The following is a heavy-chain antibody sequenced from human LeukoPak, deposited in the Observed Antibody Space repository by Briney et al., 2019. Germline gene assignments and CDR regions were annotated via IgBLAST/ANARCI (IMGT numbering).Heavy chain of an antibody. CDR3: ARELTRRLDH. D-gene: IGHD1-14*01. CDR1: GFTFTSYP. V-gene: IGHV3-30*04. J-gene: IGHJ4*02. Sequence: PGGSLRLSCAASGFTFTSYPMHWVRQAPGKGLEWVAAVSPDGSKKYSVDPVRGRFTFSRDNSKKTLYLEMNSLRVEYTAVYYWARELTRRLDHGGQGTLVTVSS. CDR2: VSPDGSKK.